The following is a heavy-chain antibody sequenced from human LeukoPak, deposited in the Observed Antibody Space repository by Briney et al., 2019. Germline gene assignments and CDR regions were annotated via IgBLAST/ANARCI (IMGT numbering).Heavy chain of an antibody. Sequence: ASVKVSCKASGYTFTGYYMHWVRQAPGQGLEWMGWINPNSGGTNYAQKFQGRVTMTIDTTISTAYMELNSLRSDDTAVYYCLRLGGIVHFDYWGQGTLVTVSS. D-gene: IGHD2/OR15-2a*01. V-gene: IGHV1-2*02. CDR1: GYTFTGYY. CDR2: INPNSGGT. J-gene: IGHJ4*02. CDR3: LRLGGIVHFDY.